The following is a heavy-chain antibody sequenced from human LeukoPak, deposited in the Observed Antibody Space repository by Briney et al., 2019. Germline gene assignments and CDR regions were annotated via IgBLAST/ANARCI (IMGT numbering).Heavy chain of an antibody. V-gene: IGHV3-23*01. Sequence: GGSLRLSCAASGFTFSSYAMSWVRQAPGKGLEWVSAISGSGGSTYYADSVKGRFTISRDNSKNTLYLQMNSLRAEDTAVYYCANGGSSSRLAPYYYYYMDVWGKGTTVTVSS. J-gene: IGHJ6*03. CDR1: GFTFSSYA. CDR3: ANGGSSSRLAPYYYYYMDV. CDR2: ISGSGGST. D-gene: IGHD6-6*01.